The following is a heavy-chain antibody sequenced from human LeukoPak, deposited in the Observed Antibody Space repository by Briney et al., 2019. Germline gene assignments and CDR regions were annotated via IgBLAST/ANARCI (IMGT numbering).Heavy chain of an antibody. Sequence: PGGSLRLSCAASGFTFSSYEMNWVRQAPGKGPEWISYISTSGSSINYADSVKGRFTISRDNAKNSLYLQMNSLRAEDTAVYYCARTDSGWYSPPGYWGQGTLVTVSS. CDR1: GFTFSSYE. V-gene: IGHV3-48*03. CDR3: ARTDSGWYSPPGY. CDR2: ISTSGSSI. J-gene: IGHJ4*02. D-gene: IGHD6-19*01.